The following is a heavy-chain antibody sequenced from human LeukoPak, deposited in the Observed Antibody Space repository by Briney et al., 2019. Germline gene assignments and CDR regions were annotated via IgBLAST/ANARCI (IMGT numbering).Heavy chain of an antibody. CDR3: ARGGYFSFDY. D-gene: IGHD2/OR15-2a*01. CDR2: ITANTRGSIT. V-gene: IGHV3-21*04. J-gene: IGHJ4*02. Sequence: GGSLRLSCAASGFTFSSYSMNWVRQAPGKGLEWVSGITANTRGSITYYADSVKGRFTISRDSSKDTLYLQMNSLRAEDTAVYFCARGGYFSFDYWGQRTLVTVSS. CDR1: GFTFSSYS.